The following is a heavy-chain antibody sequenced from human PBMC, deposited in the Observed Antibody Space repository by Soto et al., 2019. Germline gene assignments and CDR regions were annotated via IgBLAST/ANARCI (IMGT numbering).Heavy chain of an antibody. D-gene: IGHD6-13*01. CDR3: ARPKGIAPAIWYFDL. Sequence: QVQLQESGPGLVKPSETLSLTCTVSGDYISSHYWSWIRQPPGKGLEWIGYVYHSGKTDSNPSLKSRVPISMDTSKYQISLSLTSVTAADAAVYYCARPKGIAPAIWYFDLWGCGTLVTVSS. CDR2: VYHSGKT. J-gene: IGHJ2*01. V-gene: IGHV4-59*08. CDR1: GDYISSHY.